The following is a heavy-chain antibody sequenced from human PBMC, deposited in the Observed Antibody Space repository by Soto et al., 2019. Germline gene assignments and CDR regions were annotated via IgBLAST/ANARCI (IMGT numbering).Heavy chain of an antibody. D-gene: IGHD2-15*01. CDR1: GFTFSDAW. J-gene: IGHJ6*02. CDR2: IKSKTDGGTT. CDR3: TTDGLVVTKGAQGTYYGRDV. Sequence: GSLRLSCVASGFTFSDAWMTWVRQAPGKGLEWIGRIKSKTDGGTTEYAAPVKGRITISRDDSINTVYLQLNSLKSEDTAMYYCTTDGLVVTKGAQGTYYGRDVWGQGTTVTVSS. V-gene: IGHV3-15*01.